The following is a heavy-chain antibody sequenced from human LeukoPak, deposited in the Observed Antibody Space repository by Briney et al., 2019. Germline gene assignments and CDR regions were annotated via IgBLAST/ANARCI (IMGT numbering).Heavy chain of an antibody. Sequence: SETLSLTCTVSGGSISSYYWSWIRQPAGKGLEWIGRIYTSGSTNYNPSLKSRVTMSVDTSKNQFSLKLSSVTAADTAVYYCARVGGYYYGSGRPYYYYYGMDVWGQGTTVTVSS. CDR1: GGSISSYY. J-gene: IGHJ6*02. CDR3: ARVGGYYYGSGRPYYYYYGMDV. V-gene: IGHV4-4*07. CDR2: IYTSGST. D-gene: IGHD3-10*01.